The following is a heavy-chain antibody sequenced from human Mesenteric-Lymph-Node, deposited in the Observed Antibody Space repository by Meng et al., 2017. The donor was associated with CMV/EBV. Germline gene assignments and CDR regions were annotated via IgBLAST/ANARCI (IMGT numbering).Heavy chain of an antibody. D-gene: IGHD3-16*01. CDR3: ARSITEAIKPFYYYYGMDV. Sequence: GESLKISCAASGFTFSSYWMHWVRQAPGKGLVWVSRINSDGSSTRYADSVKGRFTISRDNAKNTLYLQMNSLRAEDTAVYYCARSITEAIKPFYYYYGMDVWGQGTTVTVSS. J-gene: IGHJ6*02. CDR2: INSDGSST. V-gene: IGHV3-74*01. CDR1: GFTFSSYW.